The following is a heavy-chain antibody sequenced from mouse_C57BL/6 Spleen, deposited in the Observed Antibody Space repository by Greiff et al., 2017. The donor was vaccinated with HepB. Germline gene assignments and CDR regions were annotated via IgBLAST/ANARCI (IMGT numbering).Heavy chain of an antibody. J-gene: IGHJ2*01. CDR2: INPNNGGT. V-gene: IGHV1-26*01. CDR3: ARGVLRLHYFDY. CDR1: GYTFTDYY. D-gene: IGHD1-2*01. Sequence: EVQLQQSGPELVKPGASVKISCKASGYTFTDYYMNWVKQSHGKSLEWIGDINPNNGGTSYNQKFKGKATLTVDKSSSTAYMELRSLTSEDSAVYYCARGVLRLHYFDYWGQGTTLTVSS.